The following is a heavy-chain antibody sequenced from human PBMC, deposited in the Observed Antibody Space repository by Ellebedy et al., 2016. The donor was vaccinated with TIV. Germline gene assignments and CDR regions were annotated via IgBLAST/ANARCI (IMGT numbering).Heavy chain of an antibody. CDR2: IYPSDSDT. CDR3: ARQGSDGMDV. V-gene: IGHV5-51*01. Sequence: PGGSLRLSCKGSGHSFSNYWIAWVRQLPGKGPEWMGIIYPSDSDTRSSPSLQGQVTISANRSINTAYLPWSSLKASDTPIYYCARQGSDGMDVWGQGTTVTVS. D-gene: IGHD2-15*01. CDR1: GHSFSNYW. J-gene: IGHJ6*02.